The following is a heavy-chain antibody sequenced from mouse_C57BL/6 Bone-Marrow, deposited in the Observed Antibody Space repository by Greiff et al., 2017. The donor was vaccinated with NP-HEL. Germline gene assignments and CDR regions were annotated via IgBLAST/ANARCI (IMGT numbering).Heavy chain of an antibody. V-gene: IGHV5-9-1*02. D-gene: IGHD1-1*01. CDR2: ISSGGDYI. J-gene: IGHJ1*03. CDR3: TRDLYYDGSSLYWYFDV. Sequence: EVMLVESGEGLVKPGGSLKLSCAASGFTFSSYAMSWVRQTPEKRLEWVAYISSGGDYIYYADTVKGRFTISRDNAKNTLYLQMSSLKSEDTAMYYCTRDLYYDGSSLYWYFDVWGTGATVTVAS. CDR1: GFTFSSYA.